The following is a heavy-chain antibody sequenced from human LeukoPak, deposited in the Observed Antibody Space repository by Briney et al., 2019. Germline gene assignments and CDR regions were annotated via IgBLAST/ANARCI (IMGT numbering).Heavy chain of an antibody. CDR1: GFTFSSYG. V-gene: IGHV3-33*01. CDR2: IWYDGSNK. D-gene: IGHD3-10*01. CDR3: ARVGYGSGSYSTDY. J-gene: IGHJ4*02. Sequence: PGGSLRLSCAASGFTFSSYGMHWVRQAPGKGLEWVAVIWYDGSNKYYADSVKGRFTISRDNSKNTLYLQMNSLRAEDTAMYYCARVGYGSGSYSTDYWGQETLVTVSS.